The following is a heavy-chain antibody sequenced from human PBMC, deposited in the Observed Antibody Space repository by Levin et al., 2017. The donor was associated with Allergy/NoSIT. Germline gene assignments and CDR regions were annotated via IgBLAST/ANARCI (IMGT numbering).Heavy chain of an antibody. CDR2: INWKGGRT. D-gene: IGHD6-19*01. J-gene: IGHJ4*02. V-gene: IGHV3-20*04. Sequence: GGSLRLSCAASGFTFDDYGMNWVRQAPGKGLEWVSGINWKGGRTGYADSVKGRFTISRDNAKNSLYLQMNSLRAEDTALCYSARDKGIAVAGGFDYWGQGTLVTVSS. CDR1: GFTFDDYG. CDR3: ARDKGIAVAGGFDY.